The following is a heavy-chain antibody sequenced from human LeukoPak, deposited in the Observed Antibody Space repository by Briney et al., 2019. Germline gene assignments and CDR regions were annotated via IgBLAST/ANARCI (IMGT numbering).Heavy chain of an antibody. CDR3: ARDAMYYYGSRTYFFFEY. D-gene: IGHD3-10*01. V-gene: IGHV4-4*07. CDR1: GGSFTTYY. CDR2: IYTSGTT. J-gene: IGHJ4*02. Sequence: SETLSLTCTVSGGSFTTYYWSWIRQPAGKGLEWIGHIYTSGTTNYNPSLKSRVTMSIDTSKNQFSLKLSSITAADTAVYYCARDAMYYYGSRTYFFFEYWGQGTLVTVSS.